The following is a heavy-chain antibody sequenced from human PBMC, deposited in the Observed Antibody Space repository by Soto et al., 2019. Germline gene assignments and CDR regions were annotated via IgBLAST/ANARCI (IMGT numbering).Heavy chain of an antibody. J-gene: IGHJ6*03. CDR3: ARAVRGVTLTYYYYYYYMDV. Sequence: QVQLVQSGAEVKKPGTSVKVSCKASGYTFTSYDINWVRQATGQGLEWMGWMNPNSGNTGYAQKFQGRVTMTRNTSISTAYMEVSSRRSEDMAVYYCARAVRGVTLTYYYYYYYMDVWGKGTKVTVSS. V-gene: IGHV1-8*01. CDR2: MNPNSGNT. CDR1: GYTFTSYD. D-gene: IGHD3-10*01.